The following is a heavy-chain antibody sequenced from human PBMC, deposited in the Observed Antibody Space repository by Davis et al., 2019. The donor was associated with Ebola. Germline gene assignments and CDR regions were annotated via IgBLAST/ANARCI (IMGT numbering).Heavy chain of an antibody. D-gene: IGHD1-14*01. CDR3: ARDLGGIPIAY. CDR2: ISSDSDYI. Sequence: GESLKISCAASGFTFSTYSMSWVRQAPGKGLEWVSSISSDSDYIYYADSAKGRFTISRDNAKNSLYLQMNSLRAEDTAVYYCARDLGGIPIAYWGQGSLVTVSS. V-gene: IGHV3-21*01. J-gene: IGHJ4*02. CDR1: GFTFSTYS.